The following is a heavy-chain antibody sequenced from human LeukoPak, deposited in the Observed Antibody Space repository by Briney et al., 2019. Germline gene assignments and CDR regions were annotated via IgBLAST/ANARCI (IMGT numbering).Heavy chain of an antibody. V-gene: IGHV3-15*04. J-gene: IGHJ4*02. CDR2: IASKTDGGTT. CDR3: AKDPDFDY. Sequence: GGSLRLSCAASGLTVTNAWMNWVRQAPGKGLEWVGRIASKTDGGTTDYAAPVKGRFTISRDNSKNTLYLQMNSLRAEDTAVYYCAKDPDFDYWGQGTLVTVSS. CDR1: GLTVTNAW.